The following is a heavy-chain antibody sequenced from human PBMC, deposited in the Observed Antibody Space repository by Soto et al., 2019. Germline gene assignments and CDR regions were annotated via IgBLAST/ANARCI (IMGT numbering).Heavy chain of an antibody. J-gene: IGHJ4*02. V-gene: IGHV3-9*01. D-gene: IGHD6-19*01. CDR1: GSTFDDYA. CDR2: ISWNSGSI. CDR3: AKDKTLSGWYAFDY. Sequence: EVQLVESGGGLVQPGRTLRLSCAASGSTFDDYAMHWLRQARGKGVEWVSGISWNSGSIGYADSVKGRFTISRDNAKNSLYLQMNSLRAEDTALYYCAKDKTLSGWYAFDYWGQGTLVTVSS.